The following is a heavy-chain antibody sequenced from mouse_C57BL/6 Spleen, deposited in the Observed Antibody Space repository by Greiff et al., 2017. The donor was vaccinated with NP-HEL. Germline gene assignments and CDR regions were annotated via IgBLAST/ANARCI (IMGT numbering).Heavy chain of an antibody. CDR3: ARYTGGLDY. V-gene: IGHV7-3*01. CDR1: GFTFTDYY. J-gene: IGHJ2*01. CDR2: IRNKANAYTT. Sequence: VQLKESGGGLVQPGGSLSLSCAASGFTFTDYYMSWVRQPPGKALEWLGFIRNKANAYTTEYSASVKGRFTISRDNSQSILYLQMNALRAEDSATYYCARYTGGLDYWGQGTTLTVSS.